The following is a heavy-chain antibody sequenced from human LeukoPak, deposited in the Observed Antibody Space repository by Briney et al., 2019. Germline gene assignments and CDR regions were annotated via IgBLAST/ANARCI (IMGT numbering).Heavy chain of an antibody. CDR1: GASISSYY. CDR3: ARDLGIAVAGGSFDY. J-gene: IGHJ4*02. CDR2: IYTSGST. D-gene: IGHD6-19*01. Sequence: PSETLSLTCTVSGASISSYYWSWIRQPAGKGLEWIGRIYTSGSTNYNPSLKSRVTMSVDTSKNQFSLKLSSVTAADTAVYYCARDLGIAVAGGSFDYWGQGTLVTVSS. V-gene: IGHV4-4*07.